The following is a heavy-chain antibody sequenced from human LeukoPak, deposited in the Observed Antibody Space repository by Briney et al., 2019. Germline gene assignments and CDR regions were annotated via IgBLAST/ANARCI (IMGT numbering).Heavy chain of an antibody. D-gene: IGHD6-19*01. CDR1: GFIFSTYE. V-gene: IGHV3-48*03. CDR3: SLLAVASPQDY. CDR2: ISSSGSTV. Sequence: GGSLRLSCAASGFIFSTYEMHWVRQAPGKGLEWVSDISSSGSTVYYADSVKGRFTTSRDNAKNFLYLQMHSLRAEDTAVYYCSLLAVASPQDYWGQGTLVTVSS. J-gene: IGHJ4*02.